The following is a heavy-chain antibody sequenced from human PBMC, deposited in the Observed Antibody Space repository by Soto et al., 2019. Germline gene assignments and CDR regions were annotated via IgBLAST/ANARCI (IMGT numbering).Heavy chain of an antibody. CDR1: GFTFSSYA. J-gene: IGHJ3*02. CDR3: ARDPSGSYSGAFDI. D-gene: IGHD1-26*01. V-gene: IGHV3-30-3*01. CDR2: ISYDGSNK. Sequence: GGSLRLSCAASGFTFSSYAMHWVRQSPGKGLEWVAVISYDGSNKYYADSVKGRFTISRDNSKNTLYLQMNSLRAEDTAVYYCARDPSGSYSGAFDIWGQGTMVTVSS.